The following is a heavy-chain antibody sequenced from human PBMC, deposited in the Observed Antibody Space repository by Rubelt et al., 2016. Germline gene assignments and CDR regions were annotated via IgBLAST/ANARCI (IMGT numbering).Heavy chain of an antibody. V-gene: IGHV3-7*01. CDR1: GFTFSSYW. D-gene: IGHD2-15*01. CDR3: ARDQGGSSVY. CDR2: IKQDGSEK. Sequence: WAASGFTFSSYWMSWVRQAPGKGLEWVANIKQDGSEKYYVDSVKGRFTISRDNAKNSLYLQMNSLRAEDTAMYYCARDQGGSSVYGGQGTLVTVSS. J-gene: IGHJ4*02.